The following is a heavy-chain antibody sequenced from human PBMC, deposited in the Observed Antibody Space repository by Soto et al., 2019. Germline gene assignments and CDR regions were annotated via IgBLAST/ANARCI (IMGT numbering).Heavy chain of an antibody. CDR1: GFSFVNYY. Sequence: PGGSLRLSCAASGFSFVNYYMGWLRQAPGKGLDWVANIKQDGSERYYAHSVQGRFTISRDNAENSVSLQMSALRAEDTALYYCARAHYYGGPFDIWGPGTMVTVSS. V-gene: IGHV3-7*04. D-gene: IGHD3-10*01. CDR2: IKQDGSER. CDR3: ARAHYYGGPFDI. J-gene: IGHJ3*02.